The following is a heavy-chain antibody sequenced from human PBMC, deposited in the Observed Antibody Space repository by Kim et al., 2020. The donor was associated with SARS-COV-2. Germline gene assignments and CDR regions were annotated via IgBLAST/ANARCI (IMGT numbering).Heavy chain of an antibody. D-gene: IGHD3-10*01. CDR1: GFTFGDYA. Sequence: GGSLRLSCAASGFTFGDYAMHWVRQAPGKGLEWVSGISWNSGSIGYADSVKGRFTISRDNAKNSLYLQMNSLRAEDTALYYCASYGSGSYYNLDYWGQGTLVTVSS. V-gene: IGHV3-9*01. CDR2: ISWNSGSI. CDR3: ASYGSGSYYNLDY. J-gene: IGHJ4*02.